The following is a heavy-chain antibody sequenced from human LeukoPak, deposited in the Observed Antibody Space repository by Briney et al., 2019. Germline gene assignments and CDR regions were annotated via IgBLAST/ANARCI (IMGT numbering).Heavy chain of an antibody. CDR2: IYYSGST. D-gene: IGHD6-13*01. CDR3: ARVGGSSSWYPD. J-gene: IGHJ4*02. CDR1: GGSISSYY. V-gene: IGHV4-59*01. Sequence: SETLSLTCTVSGGSISSYYWSWIRQPPGKGLEWIGYIYYSGSTNYNPSLKSRVTISVDTSKNQFSLKLSSVTAADTAVYYCARVGGSSSWYPDWGQGTLVTVSS.